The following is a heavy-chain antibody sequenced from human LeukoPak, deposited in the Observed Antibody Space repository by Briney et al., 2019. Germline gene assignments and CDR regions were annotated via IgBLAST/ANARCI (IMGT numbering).Heavy chain of an antibody. J-gene: IGHJ4*02. CDR3: AKAPVTSCRGAYCYPFDS. CDR2: IKQDGSEK. CDR1: GFTFSSYS. D-gene: IGHD2-21*01. V-gene: IGHV3-7*03. Sequence: GGSLRLSCAASGFTFSSYSMNWVRQAPGKGLEWVANIKQDGSEKSYVDSVKGRFTVSRDNAKNSLYLQMNNLRAEDAAVYFCAKAPVTSCRGAYCYPFDSWGQGTLVTVSS.